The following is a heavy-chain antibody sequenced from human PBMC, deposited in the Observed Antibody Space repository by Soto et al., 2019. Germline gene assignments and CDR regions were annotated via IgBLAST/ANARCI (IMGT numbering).Heavy chain of an antibody. CDR3: ASVIGDGYNSDY. CDR2: MNPNSGNT. CDR1: GYTFTSYD. Sequence: QVQLVQSGAEVKKPGPSVKVSCKASGYTFTSYDINWVRQATGQGLEWRGWMNPNSGNTGYAQKFQGRVTMTRNNSISTAYMVLSSLRSEDTAVYYCASVIGDGYNSDYWGQGTLVTVSS. D-gene: IGHD5-12*01. J-gene: IGHJ4*02. V-gene: IGHV1-8*01.